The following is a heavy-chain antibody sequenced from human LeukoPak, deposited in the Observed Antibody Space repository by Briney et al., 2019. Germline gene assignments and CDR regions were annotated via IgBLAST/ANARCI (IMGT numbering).Heavy chain of an antibody. V-gene: IGHV1-2*06. CDR1: GYTFTGYY. J-gene: IGHJ4*02. CDR2: INPNSGGT. CDR3: ATRGVLRYFDWLFSF. D-gene: IGHD3-9*01. Sequence: ASVKVSCKASGYTFTGYYMHWVRQAPGQGLEWMGRINPNSGGTNYAQKFQGRVTMTRDTSISTAYMELSRLRSDDTAVYYCATRGVLRYFDWLFSFWGQGTLVTVSS.